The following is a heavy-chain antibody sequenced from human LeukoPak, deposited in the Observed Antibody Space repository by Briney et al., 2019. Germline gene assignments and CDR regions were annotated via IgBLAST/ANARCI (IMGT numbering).Heavy chain of an antibody. V-gene: IGHV3-7*01. J-gene: IGHJ3*02. CDR1: GFTFSSYW. CDR2: IKQDGSEK. Sequence: GGALRLSCAASGFTFSSYWMSWVGQAPGKGLEWVANIKQDGSEKYYVDSVKGRFTISRDNAKNSLYMQLNSLRAEDTAVYYCARVRYSSGWDHAFDIWGQGTMVTVSS. CDR3: ARVRYSSGWDHAFDI. D-gene: IGHD6-19*01.